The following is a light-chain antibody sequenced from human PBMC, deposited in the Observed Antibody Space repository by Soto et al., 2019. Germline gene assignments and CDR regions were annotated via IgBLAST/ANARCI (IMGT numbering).Light chain of an antibody. CDR1: SSDVGGYDY. V-gene: IGLV2-8*01. CDR3: TSHAGSNNYV. J-gene: IGLJ1*01. Sequence: QSALTQPASVSGSPGQSITISCTGTSSDVGGYDYVSWYQRHPGKAPELMISEVSKRPSGVPDRFSGSKSGNTASLTVSGLQAEDEADYYCTSHAGSNNYVFGTGTKLTVL. CDR2: EVS.